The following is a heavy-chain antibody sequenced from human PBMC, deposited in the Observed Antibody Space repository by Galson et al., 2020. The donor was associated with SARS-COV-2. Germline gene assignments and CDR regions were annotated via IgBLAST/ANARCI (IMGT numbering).Heavy chain of an antibody. D-gene: IGHD6-19*01. J-gene: IGHJ6*02. V-gene: IGHV3-30*18. CDR1: GFTFSSYG. Sequence: GGSLRLSCAASGFTFSSYGMHWVRQAPGKGLEWVAVISYDGSNKYYADSVKGRFTISRDNSKNTLYLQMNSLRAEDTAVYYCAKDQYSSGWTYYYYYYGMDVWGQGTTVTVSS. CDR3: AKDQYSSGWTYYYYYYGMDV. CDR2: ISYDGSNK.